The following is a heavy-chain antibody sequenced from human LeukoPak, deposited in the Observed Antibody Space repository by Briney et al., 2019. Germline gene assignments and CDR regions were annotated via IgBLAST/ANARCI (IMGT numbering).Heavy chain of an antibody. Sequence: GGSLRLSCAASGFTFSDYYMSWIRQAPGKGLEWVSYISSSGSTIYYADSVKGRFTISRDNSRNTLYLQMNSLRADDTALYYCAKDMGSRATNFDYWGQGTLVTVSS. V-gene: IGHV3-11*01. CDR2: ISSSGSTI. J-gene: IGHJ4*02. CDR1: GFTFSDYY. D-gene: IGHD1-26*01. CDR3: AKDMGSRATNFDY.